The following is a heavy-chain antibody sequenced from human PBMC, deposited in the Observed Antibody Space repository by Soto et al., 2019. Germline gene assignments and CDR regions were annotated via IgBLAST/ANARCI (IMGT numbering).Heavy chain of an antibody. CDR3: ARGPPTRGGAAAGKVQYDY. CDR1: GGSFSGYY. V-gene: IGHV4-34*01. D-gene: IGHD6-13*01. J-gene: IGHJ4*02. CDR2: INHSGST. Sequence: SETLSLTCAVYGGSFSGYYWSWIRQPPGKGLEWIGEINHSGSTNYNPSLKSRVTISVDTSKNQFSLKLSSVTAADTAVYYCARGPPTRGGAAAGKVQYDYWGQGTLVTVSS.